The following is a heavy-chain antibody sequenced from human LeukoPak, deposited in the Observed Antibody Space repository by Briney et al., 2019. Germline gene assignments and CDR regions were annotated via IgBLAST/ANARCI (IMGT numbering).Heavy chain of an antibody. D-gene: IGHD3-9*01. CDR1: GFTFSSYG. J-gene: IGHJ4*02. CDR3: AKAPNVLRYFDWLLSSNTHFDY. Sequence: GESLRLSCAASGFTFSSYGMHWVRQAPGKGLEWVAFIRYDGSNKYYADSVKGRFTISRDNSKNTLYLQMNSLRAEDTAVYYCAKAPNVLRYFDWLLSSNTHFDYWGQGTLVTVSS. CDR2: IRYDGSNK. V-gene: IGHV3-30*02.